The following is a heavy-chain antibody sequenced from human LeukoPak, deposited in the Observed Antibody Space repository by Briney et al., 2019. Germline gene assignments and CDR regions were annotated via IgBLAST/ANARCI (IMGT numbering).Heavy chain of an antibody. D-gene: IGHD3-3*01. CDR1: GYTFTTYG. CDR3: ARAKWYDCFDY. V-gene: IGHV1-18*01. J-gene: IGHJ4*02. Sequence: ASVKVSCKASGYTFTTYGINWVRQAPGQGLEWMGWVSGYNGNTHYAQKLQGRVTMTTDTSTSTAYMELRSLRSDDTAVYYCARAKWYDCFDYWGQGTLVTVSS. CDR2: VSGYNGNT.